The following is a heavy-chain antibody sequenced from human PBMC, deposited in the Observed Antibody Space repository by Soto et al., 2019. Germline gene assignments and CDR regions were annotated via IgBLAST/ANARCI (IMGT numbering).Heavy chain of an antibody. CDR2: IDPSDSYI. V-gene: IGHV5-10-1*01. Sequence: GESLKISCKTSGYTFSGHWIGWVRQVPGKGLQWMGNIDPSDSYINYNPAFRGHVTFSVDKSSSTAYLHWRSLGPSDTAIYYCARHGAAIWLGYWGQGTLVTVYS. D-gene: IGHD6-19*01. CDR1: GYTFSGHW. J-gene: IGHJ4*02. CDR3: ARHGAAIWLGY.